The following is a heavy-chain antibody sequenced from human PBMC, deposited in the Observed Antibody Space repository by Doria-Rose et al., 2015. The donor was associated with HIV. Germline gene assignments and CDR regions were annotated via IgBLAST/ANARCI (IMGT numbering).Heavy chain of an antibody. D-gene: IGHD3-3*01. CDR1: GFSFESYA. J-gene: IGHJ6*03. CDR2: ISWDSGAK. CDR3: AKAPIIGPKYYFYMDV. V-gene: IGHV3-9*01. Sequence: VQLVQSGGGLVQPGRSLRLSCVGSGFSFESYAMHWVRLAPGKGLEWVAGISWDSGAKGNADSVEGRFTTSRDSAKKSVYLEMRSLRPEDTAFYYCAKAPIIGPKYYFYMDVWGKGTSVTVSS.